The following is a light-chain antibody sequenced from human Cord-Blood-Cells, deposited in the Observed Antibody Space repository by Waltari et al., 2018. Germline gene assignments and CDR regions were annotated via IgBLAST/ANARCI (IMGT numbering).Light chain of an antibody. CDR2: AAS. V-gene: IGKV1-39*01. CDR1: QSISSY. Sequence: DIQMTQSPSSLSASVGDRVTITCRASQSISSYLHWYQQKPGKAPKLLIYAASSLQSGGPSRFSGSGSGTDFTLTISSLQPEDFATYYCQQSYSTPITFGPGTKVDIK. J-gene: IGKJ3*01. CDR3: QQSYSTPIT.